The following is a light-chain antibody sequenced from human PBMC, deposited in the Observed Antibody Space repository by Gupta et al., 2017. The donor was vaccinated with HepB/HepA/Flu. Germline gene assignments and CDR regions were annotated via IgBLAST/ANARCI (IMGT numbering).Light chain of an antibody. J-gene: IGLJ3*02. CDR3: CSYAGSSTWV. CDR1: SSDVGSYNL. Sequence: QSALTKPASVSVSPGQSIPISCTGTSSDVGSYNLVSGYQQHPGKAPKLMIYEVSKRPSGVSNRFSGSKSGNTASLTISVLQAEDEADYYCCSYAGSSTWVFGGGTKLTVL. CDR2: EVS. V-gene: IGLV2-23*02.